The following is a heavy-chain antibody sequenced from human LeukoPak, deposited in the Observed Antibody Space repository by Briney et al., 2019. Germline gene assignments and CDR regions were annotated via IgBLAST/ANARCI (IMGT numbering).Heavy chain of an antibody. J-gene: IGHJ4*02. CDR3: ARGTYSGNDL. CDR2: ISYDGSNK. Sequence: PGRSLRLSCAASGFTFSSYAMHWVRQAPGKGLEWVAVISYDGSNKYYADSVKGRFTISGDNAKNSLYLQMNSLRAEDTAVYYCARGTYSGNDLWGQGTLVIVSS. V-gene: IGHV3-30*04. D-gene: IGHD5-12*01. CDR1: GFTFSSYA.